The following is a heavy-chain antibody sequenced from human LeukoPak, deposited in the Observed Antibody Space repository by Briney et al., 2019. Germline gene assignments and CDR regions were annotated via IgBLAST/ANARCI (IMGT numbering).Heavy chain of an antibody. CDR3: AREVVSSPSYFDS. V-gene: IGHV3-53*01. D-gene: IGHD2-15*01. CDR1: GFTVSSSY. Sequence: GGSLRLSCAASGFTVSSSYMYWVRQAPGKGLEWVSFFYRGDSTYYAESVRGRFTISRDNSKNTLYLLMNSLIPEDTAVYYCAREVVSSPSYFDSWGQGTLVTVSP. CDR2: FYRGDST. J-gene: IGHJ4*02.